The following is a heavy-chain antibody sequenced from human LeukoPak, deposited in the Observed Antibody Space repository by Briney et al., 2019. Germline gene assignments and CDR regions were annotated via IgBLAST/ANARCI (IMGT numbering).Heavy chain of an antibody. CDR1: GGSISSYY. CDR3: TRGTYSSGWSTFDY. Sequence: SETLSLTCTASGGSISSYYWSWIRQPAGKGLEWFGRIYTSGSTNYNPSLKSRVTMSVDTSKNQFSLKLSSVTAADTAVYYCTRGTYSSGWSTFDYWGQGTLVTVSS. J-gene: IGHJ4*02. CDR2: IYTSGST. V-gene: IGHV4-4*07. D-gene: IGHD6-19*01.